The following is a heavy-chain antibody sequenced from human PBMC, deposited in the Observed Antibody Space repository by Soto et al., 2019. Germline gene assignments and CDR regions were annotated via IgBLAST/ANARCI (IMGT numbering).Heavy chain of an antibody. J-gene: IGHJ6*02. CDR1: GFPFSNYG. Sequence: ESGGGVVQTGRSLRLSCAASGFPFSNYGMHWVRQAPGKGLEWVAVISYDGGIEYYTDSVKGRFTISRDNSKNTLYLQMNSLRAEDTALYYCAKDWGSSSRYYYYGMDVWGRGTTVTVS. CDR2: ISYDGGIE. D-gene: IGHD6-6*01. V-gene: IGHV3-30*18. CDR3: AKDWGSSSRYYYYGMDV.